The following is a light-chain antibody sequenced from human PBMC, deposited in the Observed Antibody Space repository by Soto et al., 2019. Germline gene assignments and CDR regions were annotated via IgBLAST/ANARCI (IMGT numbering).Light chain of an antibody. Sequence: QSVLTQPPSASGTPGQRVTISCSGSSSNVGSNTVNWYQQLPGTAPKLLIYNNSQRPSGVPVRFSGSKSGTSASLAISGLQSEDEADYYCAAWDDTLNGVVFGGGTKLTVL. CDR3: AAWDDTLNGVV. CDR2: NNS. V-gene: IGLV1-44*01. J-gene: IGLJ2*01. CDR1: SSNVGSNT.